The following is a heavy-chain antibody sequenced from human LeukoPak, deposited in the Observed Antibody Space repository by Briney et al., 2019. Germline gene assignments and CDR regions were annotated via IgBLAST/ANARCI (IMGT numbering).Heavy chain of an antibody. CDR1: GFTFSSYS. J-gene: IGHJ6*03. CDR2: ISSSSSTI. Sequence: GGSLRLSCAASGFTFSSYSMNWVRQAPGKGPEWVSYISSSSSTIYYADSVKGRFTISRDNAKNSLYLQMNSLRAEDTAVYYCARGNIYYYYMDVWGKGTTVTVSS. CDR3: ARGNIYYYYMDV. D-gene: IGHD2/OR15-2a*01. V-gene: IGHV3-48*04.